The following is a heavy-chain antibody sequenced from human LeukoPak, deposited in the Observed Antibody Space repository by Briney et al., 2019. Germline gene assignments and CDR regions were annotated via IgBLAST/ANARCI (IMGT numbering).Heavy chain of an antibody. CDR2: ISSDESDK. CDR1: GFTSSNYA. CDR3: TTGRLRDYYYYGMDV. V-gene: IGHV3-30-3*01. J-gene: IGHJ6*02. Sequence: GGSLRLSCAASGFTSSNYAMHWVRQAPGKGLEWVAFISSDESDKYYADSVKGRFTISRDDSKNTLYLQMNSLKTEDTAVYYCTTGRLRDYYYYGMDVWGQGATVTVSS. D-gene: IGHD5/OR15-5a*01.